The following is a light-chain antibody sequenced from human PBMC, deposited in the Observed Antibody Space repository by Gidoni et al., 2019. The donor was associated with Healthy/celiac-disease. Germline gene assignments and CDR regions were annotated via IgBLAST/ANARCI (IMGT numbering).Light chain of an antibody. CDR3: QQYYSTLT. Sequence: DIVMTQSPDSLAVSLGERATINCKSSQSVLYSSNNKNYLAWYQQKPGQPPKLLIYWASTRESGVPDRFSGSGSGTDFTLTISSLQAEDVAVYYCQQYYSTLTFXGXTKMEIK. CDR1: QSVLYSSNNKNY. V-gene: IGKV4-1*01. J-gene: IGKJ4*01. CDR2: WAS.